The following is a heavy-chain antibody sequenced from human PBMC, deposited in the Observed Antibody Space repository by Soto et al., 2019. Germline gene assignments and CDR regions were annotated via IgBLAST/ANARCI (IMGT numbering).Heavy chain of an antibody. Sequence: EVQLLESGGGLVQPGGSLRLSCAASGFTFSSYPMNWVRQAPGKGLEWVAAISASGGTSYYADSVEGRFTLSRDNSKNTLCLQMSSLRDDDTAVYYCAKVGVRGSGLYYFDHWGQGTLVTVSS. D-gene: IGHD3-22*01. J-gene: IGHJ4*02. CDR2: ISASGGTS. V-gene: IGHV3-23*01. CDR3: AKVGVRGSGLYYFDH. CDR1: GFTFSSYP.